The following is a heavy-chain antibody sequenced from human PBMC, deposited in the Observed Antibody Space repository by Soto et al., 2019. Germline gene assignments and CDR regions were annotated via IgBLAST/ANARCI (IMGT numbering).Heavy chain of an antibody. CDR2: IYHSGST. D-gene: IGHD5-12*01. CDR3: ARDDIVATPFDY. CDR1: GYSISSGYY. V-gene: IGHV4-38-2*02. Sequence: TLSLTCAVSGYSISSGYYWGWIRQPPGKGLEWIGIIYHSGSTYYNPSLKSRVTISIDTSKNQFSLKLSSVTAADTAVYYCARDDIVATPFDYWGQGTLVTVYS. J-gene: IGHJ4*02.